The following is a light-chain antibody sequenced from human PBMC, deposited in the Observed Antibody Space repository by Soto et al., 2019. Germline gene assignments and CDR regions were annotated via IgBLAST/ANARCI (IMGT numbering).Light chain of an antibody. J-gene: IGKJ4*01. CDR3: QQYGSSPPVT. Sequence: EIVLTQSPGALSLSPGERATLSCRASQTVRSNYLAWYQQKPGQAPRLLIYGASSRATGIPDRFSGSGSGTEFTLTISRLEPEDFAVYYCQQYGSSPPVTFGGGTRVEIK. V-gene: IGKV3-20*01. CDR1: QTVRSNY. CDR2: GAS.